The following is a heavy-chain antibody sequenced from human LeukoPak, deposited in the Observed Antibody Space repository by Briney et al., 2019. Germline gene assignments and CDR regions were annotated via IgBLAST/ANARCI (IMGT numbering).Heavy chain of an antibody. CDR1: GFTFSSYA. Sequence: PGGSLRLSRAASGFTFSSYAMSWVRQAPGKGLEWVSAISGSGGSTYYADSVKGRFTISSDNSKNTLYLQMNSLRAEDTAVYYCAKDVTMVRGVDDYWGQGTLVTVSS. J-gene: IGHJ4*02. D-gene: IGHD3-10*01. CDR3: AKDVTMVRGVDDY. V-gene: IGHV3-23*01. CDR2: ISGSGGST.